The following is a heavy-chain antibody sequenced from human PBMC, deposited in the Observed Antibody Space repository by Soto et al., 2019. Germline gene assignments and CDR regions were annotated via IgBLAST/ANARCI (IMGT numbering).Heavy chain of an antibody. V-gene: IGHV4-30-4*01. Sequence: QVQLQESGPGLVKPSQTLSLTCTVSVGSTSSDNYWSWIRQPPGKGLEWIGHIYYSGNTDYNPSLESRLAISIDTSKNQFSLKLSSVTAADTAVYFCAREGGESSDGLYYFDSWGQGSLVTVSS. J-gene: IGHJ4*02. D-gene: IGHD3-16*01. CDR3: AREGGESSDGLYYFDS. CDR1: VGSTSSDNY. CDR2: IYYSGNT.